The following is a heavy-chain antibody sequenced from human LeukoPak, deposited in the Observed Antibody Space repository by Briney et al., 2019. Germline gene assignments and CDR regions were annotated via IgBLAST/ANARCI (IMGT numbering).Heavy chain of an antibody. D-gene: IGHD2-2*01. CDR1: GGTFSSYA. CDR3: ARTQRDIVVAPAAMAGGPFDY. V-gene: IGHV1-69*05. J-gene: IGHJ4*02. CDR2: IIPIFGTA. Sequence: SVKVSCKASGGTFSSYAISWVRQAPGQGLEWMGGIIPIFGTANYAQKFQGRVTIITDESTSTAYMELSSLRSEDTAVYYCARTQRDIVVAPAAMAGGPFDYWGQGTLVTVSS.